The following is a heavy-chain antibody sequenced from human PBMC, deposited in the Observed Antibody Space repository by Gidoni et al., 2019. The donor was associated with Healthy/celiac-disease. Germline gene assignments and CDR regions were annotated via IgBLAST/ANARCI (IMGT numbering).Heavy chain of an antibody. CDR2: IDWDDDK. Sequence: QVTLRESGPALVKPTQTLTLTCTFSGFSLSTSGMCVSWIRQPPGKALEWLALIDWDDDKYYSTSLKTRLTISKDTSKNQVVLTMTNMDPVDTATYYCARYCSGGSCYDGRAFDIWGQGTMVTVSS. CDR3: ARYCSGGSCYDGRAFDI. V-gene: IGHV2-70*01. J-gene: IGHJ3*02. CDR1: GFSLSTSGMC. D-gene: IGHD2-15*01.